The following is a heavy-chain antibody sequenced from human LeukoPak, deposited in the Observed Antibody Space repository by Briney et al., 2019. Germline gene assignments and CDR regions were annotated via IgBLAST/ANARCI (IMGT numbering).Heavy chain of an antibody. CDR2: ISAYNGNT. CDR3: AKLKGSGSYLDY. V-gene: IGHV1-18*01. J-gene: IGHJ4*02. Sequence: ASVKVSCKASGYTFTSYGISWVRQAPGQGLEWVGWISAYNGNTNYAQKLQGRVTMTTDTSTSTAYMELRSLRSDDTAVYYCAKLKGSGSYLDYWGQGTLVTVSS. D-gene: IGHD1-26*01. CDR1: GYTFTSYG.